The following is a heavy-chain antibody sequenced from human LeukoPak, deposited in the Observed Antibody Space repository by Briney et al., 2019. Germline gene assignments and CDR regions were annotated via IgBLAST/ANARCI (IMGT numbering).Heavy chain of an antibody. J-gene: IGHJ4*02. CDR1: GFTFSSYA. CDR3: ARGRQNYGDYPY. CDR2: MSGSTGST. Sequence: GGSLRLSCAASGFTFSSYAMSWVRQAPGKGLEWVSGMSGSTGSTYYAASVKAQFTISRDNSKHTLYLQMNSLRAEDTAVYYCARGRQNYGDYPYWGQGTLVTVSS. D-gene: IGHD4-17*01. V-gene: IGHV3-23*01.